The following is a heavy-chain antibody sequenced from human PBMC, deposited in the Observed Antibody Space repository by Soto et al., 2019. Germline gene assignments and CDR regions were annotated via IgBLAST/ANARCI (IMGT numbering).Heavy chain of an antibody. D-gene: IGHD3-3*01. CDR2: IYYSGST. CDR3: ARDLSEADFWSGYYTGYGMDV. Sequence: SETLSLTCTVSGGSISSSSYYWGWIRQPPGKGLEWIGSIYYSGSTYYNPSLKSRVTISVDTSKNQFSLKLSSVTAADTAVYYCARDLSEADFWSGYYTGYGMDVWGQGTTVTVS. J-gene: IGHJ6*02. CDR1: GGSISSSSYY. V-gene: IGHV4-39*02.